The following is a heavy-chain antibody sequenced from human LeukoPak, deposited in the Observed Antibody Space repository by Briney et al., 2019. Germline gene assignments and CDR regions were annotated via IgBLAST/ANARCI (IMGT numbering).Heavy chain of an antibody. CDR3: SRGARSSDY. CDR2: IYNSVTT. Sequence: SETLSLTCTVSGLSISANSWSWIRQPPGKVLEWIGYIYNSVTTNYNPSLTSRVTISVDTSKNQLSLKLSSATAADTAVYYCSRGARSSDYWGQGTLVTVSS. J-gene: IGHJ4*02. V-gene: IGHV4-59*13. CDR1: GLSISANS. D-gene: IGHD3-10*01.